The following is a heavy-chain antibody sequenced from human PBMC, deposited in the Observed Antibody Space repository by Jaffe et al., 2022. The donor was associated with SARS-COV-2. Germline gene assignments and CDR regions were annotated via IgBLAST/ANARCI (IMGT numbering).Heavy chain of an antibody. V-gene: IGHV3-11*01. CDR3: ASLARDYGSGSYYNPSLSYYYYYMDV. CDR2: ISSSGSTI. J-gene: IGHJ6*03. CDR1: GFTFSDYY. Sequence: QVQLVESGGGLVKPGGSLRLSCAASGFTFSDYYMSWIRQAPGKGLEWVSYISSSGSTIYYADSVKGRFTISRDNAKNSLYLQMNSLRAEDTAVYYCASLARDYGSGSYYNPSLSYYYYYMDVWGKGTTVTVSS. D-gene: IGHD3-10*01.